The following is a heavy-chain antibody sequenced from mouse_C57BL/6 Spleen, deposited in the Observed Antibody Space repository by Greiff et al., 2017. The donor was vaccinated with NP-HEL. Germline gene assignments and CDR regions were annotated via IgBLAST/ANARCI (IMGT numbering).Heavy chain of an antibody. D-gene: IGHD1-1*02. V-gene: IGHV5-6*02. CDR1: GFTFSSYG. CDR3: ARHGGGNSFDY. J-gene: IGHJ2*01. CDR2: ISSGGSYT. Sequence: DVKLVESGGDLVKPGGSLKLSCAASGFTFSSYGMSWVRQTPDKRLEWVATISSGGSYTYYPDSVKGRFTISRDNAKNTLYLQMSSLKSEDTAMYYCARHGGGNSFDYWGQGTTLTVSS.